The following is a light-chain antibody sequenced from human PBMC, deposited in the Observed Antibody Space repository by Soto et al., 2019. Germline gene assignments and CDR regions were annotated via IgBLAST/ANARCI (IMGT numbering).Light chain of an antibody. Sequence: DVQLTRSPSSLYSSVGDIVTITFRASQTLNTYLNWYQHKPGKAPKFLIFAGSSLQSGFPSRFSGTASGTDFTLTIDNLQPEDYATYFCHQGYTFPWTFGQGTKVDIK. CDR3: HQGYTFPWT. CDR2: AGS. CDR1: QTLNTY. V-gene: IGKV1-39*01. J-gene: IGKJ1*01.